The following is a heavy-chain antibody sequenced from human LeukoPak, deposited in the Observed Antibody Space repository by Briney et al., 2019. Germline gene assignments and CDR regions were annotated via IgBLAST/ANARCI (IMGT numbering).Heavy chain of an antibody. J-gene: IGHJ4*02. V-gene: IGHV1-69*13. CDR1: GGTFSSYA. CDR2: IIPIFGTA. D-gene: IGHD6-19*01. Sequence: SVKVSCKASGGTFSSYAISWVRQAPGQGLEWMGGIIPIFGTANYAQKFQGRVTITADESTSTAYMELSSLRSEDTAVYYCAREVPVAGHYFDYWGQGTLVTVSS. CDR3: AREVPVAGHYFDY.